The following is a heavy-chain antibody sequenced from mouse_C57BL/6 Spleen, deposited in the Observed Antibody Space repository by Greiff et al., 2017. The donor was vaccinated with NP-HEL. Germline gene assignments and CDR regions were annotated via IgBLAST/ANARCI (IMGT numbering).Heavy chain of an antibody. D-gene: IGHD2-2*01. CDR3: ARNKFYYGYEDYYAMDY. J-gene: IGHJ4*01. Sequence: EVKLQESGPGLVKPSQSLSLTCSVTGYSITSGYYWNWIRQFPGNKLEWMGYISYDGSNNYNPSLKNRISITRDTSKNQFFLKLNSVTTEDTATYYCARNKFYYGYEDYYAMDYWGQGTSVTVSS. CDR1: GYSITSGYY. CDR2: ISYDGSN. V-gene: IGHV3-6*01.